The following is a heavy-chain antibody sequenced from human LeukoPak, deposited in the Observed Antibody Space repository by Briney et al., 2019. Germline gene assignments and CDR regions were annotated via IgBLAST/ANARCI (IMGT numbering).Heavy chain of an antibody. D-gene: IGHD6-19*01. J-gene: IGHJ4*02. V-gene: IGHV3-33*06. Sequence: PGGALRLSCAASGFTFSSYGMHWVRQAPGKGLEWVAVIWYDGSNKYYADSVKGRFTISRDNSKNTLYLQMNSLRAEDTAVYYCAKDHEQWLVRYYFDYWDQGTLVTVSS. CDR3: AKDHEQWLVRYYFDY. CDR1: GFTFSSYG. CDR2: IWYDGSNK.